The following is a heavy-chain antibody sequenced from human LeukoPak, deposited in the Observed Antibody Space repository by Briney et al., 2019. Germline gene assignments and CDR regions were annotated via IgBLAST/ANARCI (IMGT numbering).Heavy chain of an antibody. CDR1: GFTFSSYG. Sequence: GGSLRLSCAASGFTFSSYGMSWVRQAPGKGLEWVSAISGSGGSTYYADSVKGRFTSSRDNSKNTLYLQMNSLRAEDTAVYYCARIGVRGVGLDYWGEGTLVTVSS. CDR3: ARIGVRGVGLDY. D-gene: IGHD3-10*01. V-gene: IGHV3-23*01. J-gene: IGHJ4*02. CDR2: ISGSGGST.